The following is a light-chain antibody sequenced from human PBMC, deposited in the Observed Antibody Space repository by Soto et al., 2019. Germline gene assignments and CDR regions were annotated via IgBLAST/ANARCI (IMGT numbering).Light chain of an antibody. CDR2: GAS. J-gene: IGKJ5*01. Sequence: EIVLTQSPGTLSLSPGERATLSCRASQSISTTYLTWYQQRPGQPPRLLMYGASTRATGIPARFSGSGSGTEFTLTISSLEPEDFAVYYCHQRQYWPPITFGQGTRLDIK. CDR3: HQRQYWPPIT. V-gene: IGKV3D-20*02. CDR1: QSISTTY.